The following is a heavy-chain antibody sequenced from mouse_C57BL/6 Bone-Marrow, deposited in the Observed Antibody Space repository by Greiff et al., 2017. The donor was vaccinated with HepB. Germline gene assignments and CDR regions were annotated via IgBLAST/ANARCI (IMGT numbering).Heavy chain of an antibody. Sequence: EVQVVESGGGLVKPGGSLKLSCAASGFTFSSYTMSWVRQTPEKRLEWVATISGGGGNTYYPDSVKGRFTISRDNAKNTLYLQVSSLRSEDTALYYCARNYYGSSWAYWGQGTLVTVSA. V-gene: IGHV5-9*01. CDR2: ISGGGGNT. CDR3: ARNYYGSSWAY. D-gene: IGHD1-1*01. CDR1: GFTFSSYT. J-gene: IGHJ3*01.